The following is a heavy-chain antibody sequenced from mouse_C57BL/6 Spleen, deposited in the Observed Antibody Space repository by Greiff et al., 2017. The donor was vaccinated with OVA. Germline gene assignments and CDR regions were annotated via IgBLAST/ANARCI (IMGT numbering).Heavy chain of an antibody. V-gene: IGHV2-6-1*01. J-gene: IGHJ1*03. D-gene: IGHD1-1*01. CDR2: IWSDGST. CDR1: GFSLTSYG. CDR3: ARHYYGSSWYFDV. Sequence: QVQLKESGPGLVAPSQSLSITCTVSGFSLTSYGVHWVRQPPGKGLEWLVVIWSDGSTTYNSALKSRLSISKDNSKSQVFLKMNSLQTDNTAMYYGARHYYGSSWYFDVWGTGTTVTVSS.